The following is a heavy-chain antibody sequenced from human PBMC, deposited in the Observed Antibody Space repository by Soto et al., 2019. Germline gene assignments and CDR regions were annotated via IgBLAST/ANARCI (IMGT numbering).Heavy chain of an antibody. CDR2: IWYDGSNK. V-gene: IGHV3-33*01. CDR3: ARDDKRYCSGGSGLGWY. Sequence: QVQLVESGGGVVQPGRSLRLSCAASGFTFSSYGMHWVRQAPGKGLEWVAVIWYDGSNKYYADSVKGRFTISRDNSKNTLYLQRNSLRAEDTAVYYCARDDKRYCSGGSGLGWYWGQGTLVTVSS. CDR1: GFTFSSYG. J-gene: IGHJ4*02. D-gene: IGHD2-15*01.